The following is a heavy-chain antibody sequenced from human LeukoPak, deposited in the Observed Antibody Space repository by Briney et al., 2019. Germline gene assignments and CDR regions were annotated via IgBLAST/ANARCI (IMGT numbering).Heavy chain of an antibody. V-gene: IGHV1-2*02. Sequence: ASVKVSCKASGYTFTGYYMHWVRQAPGQGLEWMGWINPNSGGTNYAQKFQGRVTMTRDTSISTAYMELSRLRSGDTAVYYCARGARGGYDILTGYYRPNDWFDYWGQGTLVTVSS. D-gene: IGHD3-9*01. CDR3: ARGARGGYDILTGYYRPNDWFDY. J-gene: IGHJ4*02. CDR1: GYTFTGYY. CDR2: INPNSGGT.